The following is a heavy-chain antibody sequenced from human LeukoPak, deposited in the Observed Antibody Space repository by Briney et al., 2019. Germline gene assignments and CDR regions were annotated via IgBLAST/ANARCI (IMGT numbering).Heavy chain of an antibody. V-gene: IGHV3-74*01. Sequence: GGSLRLSCAASGFTFSTYWMHWVRQAPGKGLVWVSRINSDGSSTSYADSVKGRFTISRDNAKNTLYLQMNSLRAEDTAVYYCARDLEEQLVGYWFDPWGQGTLVTVSS. CDR1: GFTFSTYW. D-gene: IGHD6-13*01. CDR2: INSDGSST. CDR3: ARDLEEQLVGYWFDP. J-gene: IGHJ5*02.